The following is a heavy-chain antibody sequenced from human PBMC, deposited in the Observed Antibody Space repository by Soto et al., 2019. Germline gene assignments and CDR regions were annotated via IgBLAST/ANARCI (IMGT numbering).Heavy chain of an antibody. D-gene: IGHD2-15*01. J-gene: IGHJ4*02. V-gene: IGHV5-51*01. CDR3: ARGYCSGGSCYGYLRYYFDY. CDR1: GYSFTSYW. Sequence: GESLKISCKGSGYSFTSYWIGWVRQMPGKGLEWMGIIYPGDSDTRYSPSFQGQVTISADKSISTAYLQWSSLKASDTAMYYCARGYCSGGSCYGYLRYYFDYWGQGTLVTVSS. CDR2: IYPGDSDT.